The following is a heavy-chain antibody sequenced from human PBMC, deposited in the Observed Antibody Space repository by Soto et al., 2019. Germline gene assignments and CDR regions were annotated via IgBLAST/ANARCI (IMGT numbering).Heavy chain of an antibody. CDR2: IHHTGST. V-gene: IGHV4-4*02. J-gene: IGHJ5*02. D-gene: IGHD2-2*02. CDR3: ERCVLGTSCYNP. CDR1: GGSITSSNW. Sequence: QVQLQESGPGLVKPSGTLSLTCAVSGGSITSSNWWSGVRQPPGKGLEWIGEIHHTGSTNYNPSLKSRVNISGDKSNNQLSLKLSSVTAADRAVYYCERCVLGTSCYNPWGQGTLVTVSS.